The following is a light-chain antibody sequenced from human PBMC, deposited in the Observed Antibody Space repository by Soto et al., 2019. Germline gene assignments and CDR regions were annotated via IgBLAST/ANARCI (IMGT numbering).Light chain of an antibody. Sequence: QAVVTQPPSASGTPGQRVTISCSGSRSNIGRNTVNWYQQLPGTAPKLLMYSNNQRPSGVPDRFSGSKSGTSASLAISGLQSEDEADYYCAAWDGSLNGVVFGGGTQLTVL. CDR1: RSNIGRNT. CDR3: AAWDGSLNGVV. V-gene: IGLV1-44*01. J-gene: IGLJ2*01. CDR2: SNN.